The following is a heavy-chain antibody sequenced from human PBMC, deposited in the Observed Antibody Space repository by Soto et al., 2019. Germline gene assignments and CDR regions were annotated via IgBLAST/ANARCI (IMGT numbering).Heavy chain of an antibody. Sequence: GGSLRLSCEGSRFTFTDYSMLWVRQAPGKGLEWVSYISSTSNIAFYVDSVEGRFTTSRDNAKNSLYLQMNSLRDEDTAVYYCASCYGDYEFPCEYWGQGTLVTVSS. J-gene: IGHJ4*02. V-gene: IGHV3-21*05. CDR2: ISSTSNIA. CDR3: ASCYGDYEFPCEY. D-gene: IGHD4-17*01. CDR1: RFTFTDYS.